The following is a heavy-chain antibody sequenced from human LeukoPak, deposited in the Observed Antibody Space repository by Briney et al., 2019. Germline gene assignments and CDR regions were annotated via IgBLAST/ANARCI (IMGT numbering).Heavy chain of an antibody. CDR2: IYYSGST. Sequence: SETLSLTCTVSGGSISNYYWSWIRQPPGKGLEWIGYIYYSGSTNYNPSLKSRVTISVDTSKYQFSLKLRSVTAADTAVYYCARVTGYVIEDYFDYWGQGTLVTVSS. D-gene: IGHD3-22*01. J-gene: IGHJ4*02. V-gene: IGHV4-59*01. CDR1: GGSISNYY. CDR3: ARVTGYVIEDYFDY.